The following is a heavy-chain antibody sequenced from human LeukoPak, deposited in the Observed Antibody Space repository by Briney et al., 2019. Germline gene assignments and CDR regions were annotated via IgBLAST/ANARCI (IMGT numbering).Heavy chain of an antibody. CDR1: GGSIIGDTYY. J-gene: IGHJ2*01. Sequence: SQTLSLTCTVSGGSIIGDTYYWSWIRQPAGKGLEWIGRIFNSGTTNYNPSLKSRVTMSVDTSKNQFSLKLSSVTAADTAVYYCATEGYCSSTSRYEYFDLWGRGTLVTVSS. D-gene: IGHD2-2*01. CDR2: IFNSGTT. CDR3: ATEGYCSSTSRYEYFDL. V-gene: IGHV4-61*02.